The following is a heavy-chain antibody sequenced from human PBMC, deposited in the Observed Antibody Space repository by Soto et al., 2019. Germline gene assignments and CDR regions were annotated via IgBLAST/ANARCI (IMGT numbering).Heavy chain of an antibody. CDR3: ARTAREMATRVDY. V-gene: IGHV4-59*01. CDR1: GGSISSYY. Sequence: SETLSLTCTVSGGSISSYYWSWIRQPPGKGLEWIGYIYYSGSTNYNPSLKSRVTISVDTSKNQFSLKLSSVTAADTAVYYCARTAREMATRVDYWGQGTLVTVSS. J-gene: IGHJ4*02. CDR2: IYYSGST. D-gene: IGHD5-12*01.